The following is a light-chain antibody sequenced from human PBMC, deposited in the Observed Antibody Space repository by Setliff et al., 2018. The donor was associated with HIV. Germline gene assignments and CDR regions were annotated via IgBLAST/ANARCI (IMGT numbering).Light chain of an antibody. CDR3: SSNINAGVI. J-gene: IGLJ2*01. CDR1: SSDIGGYDQ. Sequence: QSALTQPASASGSPGQSITISCSGSSSDIGGYDQVSWYQQHPGKAPKLIIYDVSDRPSGVSSRFSGSKSGNTASLTISGLQAEDEADYYCSSNINAGVIFGGGTKVTVL. V-gene: IGLV2-14*03. CDR2: DVS.